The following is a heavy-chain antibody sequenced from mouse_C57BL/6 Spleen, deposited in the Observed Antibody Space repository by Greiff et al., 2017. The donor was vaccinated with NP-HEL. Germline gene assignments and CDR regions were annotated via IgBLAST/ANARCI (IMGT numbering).Heavy chain of an antibody. D-gene: IGHD1-1*01. CDR2: IDPSDSST. J-gene: IGHJ4*01. Sequence: QVQLQQPGAELVMPGASVKLSCKASGYTFTSYWMHWVKQRPGQGLEWIGEIDPSDSSTNYNQKFKGKSTLTVDKSSSTAYMQLSSLTSEDSAVYYCARDYGRGGAMDYWGQGTSVTVSS. CDR1: GYTFTSYW. CDR3: ARDYGRGGAMDY. V-gene: IGHV1-69*01.